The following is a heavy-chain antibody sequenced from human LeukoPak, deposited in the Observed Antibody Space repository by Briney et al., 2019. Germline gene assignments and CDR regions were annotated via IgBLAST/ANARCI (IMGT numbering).Heavy chain of an antibody. CDR3: ARSVSIAAPDY. D-gene: IGHD6-6*01. J-gene: IGHJ4*02. V-gene: IGHV1-18*01. CDR2: ISAFNGNT. CDR1: GYTFTSYG. Sequence: GASVKVSCKASGYTFTSYGFSWVRQAPGQGLEWMGWISAFNGNTNYAQNLQGRVTVTTDTSTSIAYMELRSLRSDDTAVYYCARSVSIAAPDYWGQGTLVTVSS.